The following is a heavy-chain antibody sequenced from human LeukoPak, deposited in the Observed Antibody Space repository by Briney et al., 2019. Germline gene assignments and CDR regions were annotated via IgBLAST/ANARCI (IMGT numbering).Heavy chain of an antibody. CDR1: GFTVNNKN. D-gene: IGHD6-13*01. CDR3: AKESSWADDAFDI. J-gene: IGHJ3*02. CDR2: ISGSGDST. Sequence: GSLRLSCAASGFTVNNKNMTWVRQAPGKGLEWVSAISGSGDSTYYADSVKGRFTISRDNSKNTLYLQMNSLRAEDTAVYYCAKESSWADDAFDIWGQGTMVTVSS. V-gene: IGHV3-23*01.